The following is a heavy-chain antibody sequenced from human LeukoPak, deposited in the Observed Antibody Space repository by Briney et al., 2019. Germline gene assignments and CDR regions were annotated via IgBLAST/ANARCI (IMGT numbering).Heavy chain of an antibody. J-gene: IGHJ4*02. CDR3: ARDLCGGDCYDY. CDR2: IIPIFGTA. D-gene: IGHD2-21*01. CDR1: GGTFSSYA. Sequence: SVKVSCKASGGTFSSYAISWVRQAPGQGLEWMGGIIPIFGTANYAQKFQGRVTITADESTSTAYMELSSLRSEDTAVYYCARDLCGGDCYDYWGQGTLVTVSS. V-gene: IGHV1-69*13.